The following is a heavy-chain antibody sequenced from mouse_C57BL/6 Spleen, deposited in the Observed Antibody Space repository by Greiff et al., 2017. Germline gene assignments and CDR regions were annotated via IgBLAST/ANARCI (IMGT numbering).Heavy chain of an antibody. CDR3: TTGLLLRYSFAY. D-gene: IGHD1-1*01. Sequence: EVQLQQSGAELVRPGVSVKLSCTASGFNIKDDYMHWVKQRPEQGLEWIGWIDPENGDTEYASKFQGKATITADTSSNTAYLQLSSLTSEDTAVYYCTTGLLLRYSFAYWGQGTLVTVSA. CDR1: GFNIKDDY. CDR2: IDPENGDT. J-gene: IGHJ3*01. V-gene: IGHV14-4*01.